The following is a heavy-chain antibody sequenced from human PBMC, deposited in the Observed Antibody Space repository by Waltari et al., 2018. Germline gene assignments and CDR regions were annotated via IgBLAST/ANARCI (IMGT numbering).Heavy chain of an antibody. V-gene: IGHV4-34*01. D-gene: IGHD1-20*01. J-gene: IGHJ5*02. CDR3: AKDHYNWNVVGWFDP. Sequence: QVQLQQWGAGLLKPSETLSLTCAVYGGSFSGYYWSWIRQPPGKGLEWIGEINHSGSTNYTPSIKSRVTISVDTAKNQFSLKLSSVTAADTAVYSCAKDHYNWNVVGWFDPWGQGTLVTVAS. CDR2: INHSGST. CDR1: GGSFSGYY.